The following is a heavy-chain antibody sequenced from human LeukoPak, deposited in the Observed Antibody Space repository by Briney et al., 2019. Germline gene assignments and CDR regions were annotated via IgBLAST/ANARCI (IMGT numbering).Heavy chain of an antibody. CDR2: ISWNSGSI. CDR1: GFTFDDDA. J-gene: IGHJ4*02. V-gene: IGHV3-9*01. CDR3: AKARGGGYPFDY. D-gene: IGHD2-15*01. Sequence: PGRSLRLSCAASGFTFDDDAMHWVRQAPGKGLEWVSGISWNSGSIGYADSVKGRFTISRDNAKNSLYLQMNSLRAEDTALYYCAKARGGGYPFDYWGQGTLVTVSS.